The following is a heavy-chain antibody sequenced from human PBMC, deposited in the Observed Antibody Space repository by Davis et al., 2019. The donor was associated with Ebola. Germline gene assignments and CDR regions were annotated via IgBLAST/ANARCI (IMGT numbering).Heavy chain of an antibody. D-gene: IGHD3-22*01. CDR1: GGTSSSNA. Sequence: AASVKVSCKASGGTSSSNAISWVRQAPGQGLEWMGGINPLFGTANYAQKFQGRVTITADESTSTAYMELSSLRSEDTAVYYCARGSRDSSGYYWGYWGQGTLVTVSS. J-gene: IGHJ4*02. V-gene: IGHV1-69*13. CDR2: INPLFGTA. CDR3: ARGSRDSSGYYWGY.